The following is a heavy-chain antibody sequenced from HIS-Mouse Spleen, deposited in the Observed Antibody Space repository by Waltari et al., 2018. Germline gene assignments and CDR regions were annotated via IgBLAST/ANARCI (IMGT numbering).Heavy chain of an antibody. Sequence: QLQLQESGPGLVKPSETLSLTCTVSGGSISSSSYYWGWIRQPPGKGLEWIGRIYYSGSTYYNPSLKSRVTISVDTSKNQFSLKLSSVTAADTAVYYCAREIPYSSSWYDWYFDLWCRGTLVTVSS. CDR3: AREIPYSSSWYDWYFDL. V-gene: IGHV4-39*07. CDR1: GGSISSSSYY. D-gene: IGHD6-13*01. J-gene: IGHJ2*01. CDR2: IYYSGST.